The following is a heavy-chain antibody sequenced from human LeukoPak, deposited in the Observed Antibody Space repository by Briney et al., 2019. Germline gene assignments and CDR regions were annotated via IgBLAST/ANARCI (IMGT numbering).Heavy chain of an antibody. CDR3: TRDSGSYSAEYFQH. J-gene: IGHJ1*01. CDR1: GFSFTNYA. V-gene: IGHV3-49*04. Sequence: GGSLRLSCVASGFSFTNYAMSWVRQAPGKGLEWVGFIRSKAYGGTTEYAASVKGRFTISRDDSKSIAYLQMNSLKTEDTAVYYCTRDSGSYSAEYFQHWGQGTLVTVSS. CDR2: IRSKAYGGTT. D-gene: IGHD1-26*01.